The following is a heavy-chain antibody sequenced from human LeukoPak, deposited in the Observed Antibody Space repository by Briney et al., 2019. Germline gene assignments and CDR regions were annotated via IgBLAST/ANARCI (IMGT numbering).Heavy chain of an antibody. J-gene: IGHJ5*02. CDR2: IWYDGSNK. Sequence: GGSLRLSCAASGFTFSSYGMHWVRQAPGKGLEWVAVIWYDGSNKFYADSVKGRFTISRDSSKNILFLQMNSLRAEDTAVYYCATMQWLEGVDWFDPWGQGTLVTVSS. D-gene: IGHD6-19*01. CDR1: GFTFSSYG. CDR3: ATMQWLEGVDWFDP. V-gene: IGHV3-30*02.